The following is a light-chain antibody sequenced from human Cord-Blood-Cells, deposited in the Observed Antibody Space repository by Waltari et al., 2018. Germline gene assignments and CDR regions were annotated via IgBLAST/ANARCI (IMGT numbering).Light chain of an antibody. Sequence: DIQMTQSPSSLSASVGDRVTITCRAIQSISSYLNWYQQKPGKAPKLLIYAASSLQSGVPSRFSGSGSGTDFTLTISSLQPEDFATYYCQQSYSTMYTFGQGTKLEIK. V-gene: IGKV1-39*01. CDR3: QQSYSTMYT. J-gene: IGKJ2*01. CDR2: AAS. CDR1: QSISSY.